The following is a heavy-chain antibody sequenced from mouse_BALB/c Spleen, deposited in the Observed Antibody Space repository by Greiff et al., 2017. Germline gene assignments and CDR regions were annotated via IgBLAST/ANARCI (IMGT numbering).Heavy chain of an antibody. V-gene: IGHV5-6*01. CDR2: ISSGGSYT. Sequence: EVQLVESGGDLVKPGGSLKLSCAASGFTFSSYGMSWVRQTPDKRLEWVATISSGGSYTYYPDSVKGRFTISRDNAKNTLYLQMSSLKSEDTAMYYCARHYYGSRGYFDVWGAGTTVTVSS. J-gene: IGHJ1*01. CDR3: ARHYYGSRGYFDV. CDR1: GFTFSSYG. D-gene: IGHD1-1*01.